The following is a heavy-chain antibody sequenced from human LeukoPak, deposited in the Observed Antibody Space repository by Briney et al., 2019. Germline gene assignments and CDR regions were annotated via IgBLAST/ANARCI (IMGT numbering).Heavy chain of an antibody. CDR3: ARHSSSWYLRDYYGMDV. CDR1: GGSISSSSYS. CDR2: IYYSGST. V-gene: IGHV4-61*05. D-gene: IGHD6-13*01. Sequence: SETLSLTCAVYGGSISSSSYSWSWIRQPPGKGLEWIGYIYYSGSTNYNPSLKSRVTISVDTSKNQFSLKLSSVTAADTAVYYCARHSSSWYLRDYYGMDVWGQGTTVTVSS. J-gene: IGHJ6*02.